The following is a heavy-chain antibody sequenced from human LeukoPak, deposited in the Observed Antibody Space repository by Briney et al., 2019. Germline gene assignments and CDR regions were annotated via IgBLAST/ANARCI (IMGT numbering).Heavy chain of an antibody. J-gene: IGHJ4*01. CDR2: INHSGVT. Sequence: PSETLSLTCAVYGGSFTGYYWTWIRQPPGKGLEWIGEINHSGVTDYNPSLKSRVTISEDTSRRQFSLRLTSVTAADTAVYFCVTNYDFLTAYHAYWGQEPWSPSPQ. D-gene: IGHD3-9*01. V-gene: IGHV4-34*01. CDR1: GGSFTGYY. CDR3: VTNYDFLTAYHAY.